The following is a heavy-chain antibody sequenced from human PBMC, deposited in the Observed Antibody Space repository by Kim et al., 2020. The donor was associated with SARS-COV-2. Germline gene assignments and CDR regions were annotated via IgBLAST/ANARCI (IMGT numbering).Heavy chain of an antibody. CDR3: TRVPRQWLPKPIFFY. V-gene: IGHV3-49*04. CDR2: IRSKAYGGTT. D-gene: IGHD6-19*01. J-gene: IGHJ4*02. CDR1: GFTFGDYA. Sequence: GGSLRLSCTASGFTFGDYAMSWVRQAPGKGLEWVGFIRSKAYGGTTEYAASVKGRFTISRDDSKSIAYLQMNSLKTEDTAVYYCTRVPRQWLPKPIFFYWGQGTLVTVSS.